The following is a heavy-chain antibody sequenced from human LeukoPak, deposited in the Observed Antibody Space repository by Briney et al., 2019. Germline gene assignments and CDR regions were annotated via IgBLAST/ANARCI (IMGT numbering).Heavy chain of an antibody. CDR3: ARVASSVEDV. V-gene: IGHV4-61*02. D-gene: IGHD3-22*01. J-gene: IGHJ6*02. CDR2: ISSSGST. Sequence: SETLSLTCTVSGGSISSSSYYWSWIRQPAGKGLERIGRISSSGSTNYNPSLKSRVTMSVDSSKNQFSLNLSSVTAADTAVYYCARVASSVEDVWGQGTTVTVSS. CDR1: GGSISSSSYY.